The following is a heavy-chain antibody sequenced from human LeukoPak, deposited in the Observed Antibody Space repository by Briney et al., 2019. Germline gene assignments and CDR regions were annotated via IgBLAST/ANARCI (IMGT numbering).Heavy chain of an antibody. Sequence: SGTLSLTCAVSGGSISSSNWWNWIRQPPGKGLEWIGYIYYSGSTNYNPSLESRVTISVDPSKKQFSLTLSSVTAADTAVYYCARTPYSSGWYADWGQGTLVIVSS. CDR2: IYYSGST. D-gene: IGHD6-19*01. J-gene: IGHJ4*02. V-gene: IGHV4-4*02. CDR1: GGSISSSNW. CDR3: ARTPYSSGWYAD.